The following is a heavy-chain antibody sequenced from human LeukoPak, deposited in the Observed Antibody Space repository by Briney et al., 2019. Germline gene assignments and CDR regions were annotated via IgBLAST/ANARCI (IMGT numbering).Heavy chain of an antibody. Sequence: PSETLSLTCSISGRSISSYYWSWVRQPPGKGLEWIGYIYYSGSTNYNPSLKSRVTISVDTSTNQFSLKLSSVTAADTAVYYCARGGSGSYPFDYWGQGTLVTVSS. CDR1: GRSISSYY. D-gene: IGHD1-26*01. J-gene: IGHJ4*02. V-gene: IGHV4-59*01. CDR3: ARGGSGSYPFDY. CDR2: IYYSGST.